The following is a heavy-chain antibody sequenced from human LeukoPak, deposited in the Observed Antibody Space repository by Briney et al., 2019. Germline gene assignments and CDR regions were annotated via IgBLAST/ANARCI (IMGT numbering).Heavy chain of an antibody. CDR3: VRGRPY. J-gene: IGHJ4*02. Sequence: GGSLRLFCAVSGLTFSSYWINWVRQAPGKGPEWVACINQDGSDHYHVVSVTGRFTISRDNAKDSLYLQMSSLRVEDTAVYYCVRGRPYWGQGTLVTVSS. V-gene: IGHV3-7*05. CDR1: GLTFSSYW. CDR2: INQDGSDH.